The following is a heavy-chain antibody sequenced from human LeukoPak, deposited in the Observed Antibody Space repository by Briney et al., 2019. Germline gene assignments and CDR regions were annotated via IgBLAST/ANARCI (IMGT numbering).Heavy chain of an antibody. J-gene: IGHJ6*03. CDR3: AKDMVGYSYGPHYYYYYMDV. D-gene: IGHD5-18*01. V-gene: IGHV3-43D*03. Sequence: GGSLRLSCAASEFIVSINYMTWVRQAPGKGLEWVSLISWDGSDTYYADSVKGRFTISRDNSKNSLYLQMNSLRTEDTALYYCAKDMVGYSYGPHYYYYYMDVWGKGTTVTVSS. CDR2: ISWDGSDT. CDR1: EFIVSINY.